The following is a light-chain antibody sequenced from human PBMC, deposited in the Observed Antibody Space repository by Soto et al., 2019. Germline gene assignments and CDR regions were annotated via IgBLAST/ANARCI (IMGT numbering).Light chain of an antibody. J-gene: IGKJ5*01. CDR2: GAS. CDR1: QTVSSY. Sequence: ENVLTQSPGTLSLSPGERATLSCRASQTVSSYLTWYQQRPGQAPRLLIYGASKRATGIPDRFSGSGSGTDCTLTISRLEPEDFALYYCQQYGTSSITFGQGTRLEIK. V-gene: IGKV3-20*01. CDR3: QQYGTSSIT.